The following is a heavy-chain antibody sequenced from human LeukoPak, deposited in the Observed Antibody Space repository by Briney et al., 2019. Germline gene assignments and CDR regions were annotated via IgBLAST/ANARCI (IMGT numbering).Heavy chain of an antibody. Sequence: GESLKISCQGFGYSFTSFWIGWVRQMPGKGLEWMGIIYPGDSETRYIPSFQGQVTFSGDKSNNTAYLQWSSLKASDTAIYYCAAIRSYSDAFDIWGQGTMVTVTS. CDR2: IYPGDSET. CDR3: AAIRSYSDAFDI. J-gene: IGHJ3*02. CDR1: GYSFTSFW. D-gene: IGHD2-21*01. V-gene: IGHV5-51*01.